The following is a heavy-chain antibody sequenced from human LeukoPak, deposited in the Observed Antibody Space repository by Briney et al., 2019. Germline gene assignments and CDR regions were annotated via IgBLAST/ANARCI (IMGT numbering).Heavy chain of an antibody. D-gene: IGHD3-3*01. CDR2: INPNSGGT. CDR1: GYTFTGHY. J-gene: IGHJ5*02. Sequence: GASVKVSCKASGYTFTGHYMHWVRQAPGQGLEWMGWINPNSGGTKYAQKFQGRVTLTRDTSISTAYKELSRLRCDDTAVYYCARSYDFWSGPPFDPWGQGTLVTVSS. CDR3: ARSYDFWSGPPFDP. V-gene: IGHV1-2*02.